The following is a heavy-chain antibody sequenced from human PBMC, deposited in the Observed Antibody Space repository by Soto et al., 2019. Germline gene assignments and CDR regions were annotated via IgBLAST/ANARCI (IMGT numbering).Heavy chain of an antibody. Sequence: GASVKVSCKASGYSFTNYDISWVRQAPGQGLEWMGWISPYNGDTNYAQKLQGRVTMTTDTSTSTAYMELGSLRSDDTAVYYCARCCSSTSCDHYFDYWGQGTLVTVSS. D-gene: IGHD2-2*01. CDR2: ISPYNGDT. J-gene: IGHJ4*02. V-gene: IGHV1-18*01. CDR1: GYSFTNYD. CDR3: ARCCSSTSCDHYFDY.